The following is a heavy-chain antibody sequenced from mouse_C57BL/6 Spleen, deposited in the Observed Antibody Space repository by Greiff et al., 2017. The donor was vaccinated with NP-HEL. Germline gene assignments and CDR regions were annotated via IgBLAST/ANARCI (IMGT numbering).Heavy chain of an antibody. CDR3: AREAKFITTVVAPFDY. J-gene: IGHJ2*01. V-gene: IGHV1-82*01. D-gene: IGHD1-1*01. Sequence: QVQLQQSGPELVKPGASVKISCKASGYAFSSSWMNWVKQRPGKGLEWIGRIYPGDGDTNYNGKFKGKATLTADKSSSTAYMQLSSLTSEDSAVYFCAREAKFITTVVAPFDYWGQGTTLTVSS. CDR2: IYPGDGDT. CDR1: GYAFSSSW.